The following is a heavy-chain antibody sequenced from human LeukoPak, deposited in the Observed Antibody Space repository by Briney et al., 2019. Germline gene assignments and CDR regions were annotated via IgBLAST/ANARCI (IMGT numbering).Heavy chain of an antibody. CDR2: INSDGSEG. V-gene: IGHV3-7*01. D-gene: IGHD2-2*01. J-gene: IGHJ4*02. Sequence: GGYLRLSCAVSGFTFSGFWMSWSRQAPGKGLEWVASINSDGSEGYYADVVKGRFTISRDNAKNSLYLQMNSLRAEDTAVYYCARGGPQWLTADFDYWGQGTLVTVSS. CDR1: GFTFSGFW. CDR3: ARGGPQWLTADFDY.